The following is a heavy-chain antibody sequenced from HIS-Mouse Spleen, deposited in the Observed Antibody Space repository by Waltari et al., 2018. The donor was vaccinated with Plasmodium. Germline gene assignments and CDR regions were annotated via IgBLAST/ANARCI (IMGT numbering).Heavy chain of an antibody. CDR1: GFTFSSYW. Sequence: EVQLVESGGGLVQPGGSLRLSCAASGFTFSSYWMSWVRQVPGKGLEWVANIKQDGSGKYYWDCVNVRFTISRDNAKNSLYLQMNSLRAEDTAVYYGASSWYWYFDLWGRGTLVTVSS. CDR2: IKQDGSGK. J-gene: IGHJ2*01. D-gene: IGHD6-13*01. V-gene: IGHV3-7*01. CDR3: ASSWYWYFDL.